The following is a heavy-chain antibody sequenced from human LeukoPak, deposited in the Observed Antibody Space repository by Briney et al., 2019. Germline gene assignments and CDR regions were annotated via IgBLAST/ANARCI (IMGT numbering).Heavy chain of an antibody. Sequence: ASVKVSCKASGYTFTGYYMHWVRQAPGQGLEWMGWINPNSGGTNYAQKFQGWVTMTRDTSISTAYMELSRLRSDDTAVYYCARGVAGTAYYFDYWGQGTLVTVS. CDR3: ARGVAGTAYYFDY. CDR1: GYTFTGYY. J-gene: IGHJ4*02. D-gene: IGHD6-19*01. CDR2: INPNSGGT. V-gene: IGHV1-2*04.